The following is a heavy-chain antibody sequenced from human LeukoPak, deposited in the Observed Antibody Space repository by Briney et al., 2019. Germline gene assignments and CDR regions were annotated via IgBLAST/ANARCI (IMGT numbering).Heavy chain of an antibody. D-gene: IGHD3-3*01. CDR1: GYTFTGYY. CDR2: INPNSGDT. J-gene: IGHJ4*02. Sequence: GASVKVSCKASGYTFTGYYMHWVRQAPGQGLEWMGWINPNSGDTNYAQKFQGRVNMTRDTSVSPAYMELSRLRSDETAVYYCARSGSYDFWSGYYPFDYWGQGTLVTVS. V-gene: IGHV1-2*02. CDR3: ARSGSYDFWSGYYPFDY.